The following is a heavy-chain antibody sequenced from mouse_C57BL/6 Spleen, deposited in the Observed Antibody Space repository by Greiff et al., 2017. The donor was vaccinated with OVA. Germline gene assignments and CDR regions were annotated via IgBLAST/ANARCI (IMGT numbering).Heavy chain of an antibody. Sequence: VQLQESGAELARPGASVKLSCKASGYTFTSYGISWVKQRTGQGLEWIGEIYPRSGNTYYNEKFKGKATLTAEKSSSTAYMELRSLTSEDSAVYFCARGATVVEGYWYFDVWGTGTTVTVSS. V-gene: IGHV1-81*01. J-gene: IGHJ1*03. CDR3: ARGATVVEGYWYFDV. CDR2: IYPRSGNT. CDR1: GYTFTSYG. D-gene: IGHD1-1*01.